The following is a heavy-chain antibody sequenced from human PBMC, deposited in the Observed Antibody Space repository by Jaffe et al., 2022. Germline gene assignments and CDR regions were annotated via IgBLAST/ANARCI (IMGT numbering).Heavy chain of an antibody. CDR3: ARFGGYTPNMPVTSNFLAY. CDR2: IYYSGST. D-gene: IGHD3-16*01. J-gene: IGHJ4*02. CDR1: GGTINNNNW. Sequence: QVQLQESGPGLVQPSGTLSLTCAVSGGTINNNNWWSWIRQSPGKGLEWIGEIYYSGSTNYNPSLRSRVTVSLDESRKQFSLNLKSVTAADTAVYYCARFGGYTPNMPVTSNFLAYWGQGILVTVSS. V-gene: IGHV4-4*02.